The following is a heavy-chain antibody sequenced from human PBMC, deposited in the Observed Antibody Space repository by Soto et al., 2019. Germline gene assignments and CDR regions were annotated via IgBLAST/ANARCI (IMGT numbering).Heavy chain of an antibody. CDR3: ARVCGVDCHNCMDV. CDR2: IYYSGST. V-gene: IGHV4-31*03. CDR1: GGSISSGGYY. J-gene: IGHJ6*02. D-gene: IGHD2-21*02. Sequence: PSETLSLTCTVSGGSISSGGYYWSWIRQHPGKGLEWIGYIYYSGSTYYNPSLKSRVTISVDTSKNQFSLKLSSVTAADTAVYYWARVCGVDCHNCMDVWGQGTTVTVSS.